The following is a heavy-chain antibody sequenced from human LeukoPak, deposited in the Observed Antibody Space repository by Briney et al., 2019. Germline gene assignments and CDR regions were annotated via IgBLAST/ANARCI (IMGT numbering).Heavy chain of an antibody. CDR3: ARDQGSSWPNDAFDI. J-gene: IGHJ3*02. CDR2: ISYSGST. Sequence: PSETLSLTCSVSGXSISSYYWSWIRQPPGKGREWIGYISYSGSTNYNPSLKSRVTISVDTSKNQFSLKLSSVTAADTAVYYCARDQGSSWPNDAFDIWGQGTKVTVSS. CDR1: GXSISSYY. D-gene: IGHD6-13*01. V-gene: IGHV4-59*01.